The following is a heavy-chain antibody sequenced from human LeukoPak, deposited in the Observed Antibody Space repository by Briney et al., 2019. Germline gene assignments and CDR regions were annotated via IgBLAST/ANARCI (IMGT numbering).Heavy chain of an antibody. CDR1: GFTVSSNY. Sequence: PGGSLRLSCAASGFTVSSNYMSWVRQAPGKGLEWVSVIYSGGSTYYADSVKGRFTISRDNSKNTLYLQMNSLRAEDTAVYYCAKALAVAGGFFDYWGQGTLVTVSS. D-gene: IGHD6-19*01. CDR2: IYSGGST. J-gene: IGHJ4*02. V-gene: IGHV3-66*01. CDR3: AKALAVAGGFFDY.